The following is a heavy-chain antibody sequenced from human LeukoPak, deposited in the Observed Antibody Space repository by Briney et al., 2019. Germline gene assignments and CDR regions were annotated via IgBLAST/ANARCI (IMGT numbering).Heavy chain of an antibody. CDR2: INWNGGST. Sequence: SGESLRLSCELSGIPFIDAWMSWVRQAPGKGLEWVSGINWNGGSTGYADSVKGRFTISRDNAKNSLYLQMNSLRAEDTALYYCARPQRAVAGTGVDFDYWGQGTLVTVSS. V-gene: IGHV3-20*04. D-gene: IGHD6-19*01. CDR1: GIPFIDAW. J-gene: IGHJ4*02. CDR3: ARPQRAVAGTGVDFDY.